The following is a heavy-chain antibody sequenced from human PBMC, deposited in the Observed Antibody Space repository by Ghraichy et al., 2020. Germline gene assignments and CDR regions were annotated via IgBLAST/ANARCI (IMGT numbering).Heavy chain of an antibody. D-gene: IGHD2-15*01. CDR3: ARAGLFCSGGSCHNFDD. J-gene: IGHJ4*02. Sequence: GSLRLSCAASGFTFSSYWMHWVRQAPGQGLVWVARINSDAGSITYADTVKGRFIISRDNAENTLYLQMNSLRAEETAVYYCARAGLFCSGGSCHNFDDWGQGTLVTVSS. CDR2: INSDAGSI. V-gene: IGHV3-74*01. CDR1: GFTFSSYW.